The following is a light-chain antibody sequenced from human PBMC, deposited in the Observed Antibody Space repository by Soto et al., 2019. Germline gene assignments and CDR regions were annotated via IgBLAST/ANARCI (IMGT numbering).Light chain of an antibody. Sequence: EIVLTQSPGTLSLSPGKRASFSCRASQSVSSDFVAWYQQKPGQAPRLLIFGASNRATDIPDRFSGSGSGTDFTLTISRLEPEDFALYFCQQYGSSPFTFGPGTKVDIK. J-gene: IGKJ3*01. V-gene: IGKV3-20*01. CDR3: QQYGSSPFT. CDR1: QSVSSDF. CDR2: GAS.